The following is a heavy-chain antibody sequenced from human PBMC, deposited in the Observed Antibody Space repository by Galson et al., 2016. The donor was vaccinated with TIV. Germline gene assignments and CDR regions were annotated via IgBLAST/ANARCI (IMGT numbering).Heavy chain of an antibody. J-gene: IGHJ4*01. Sequence: SLRLSCAATGFTFRSFAMHWVRRAPGKGLEWMAVISFDGNIENYAESVKGRFSIPRDNSKNTLYLEMNSLRVDDTAVYYCAKTRDSTSRYSFAYWGHGTLVTVSS. CDR1: GFTFRSFA. CDR2: ISFDGNIE. CDR3: AKTRDSTSRYSFAY. D-gene: IGHD2/OR15-2a*01. V-gene: IGHV3-30*18.